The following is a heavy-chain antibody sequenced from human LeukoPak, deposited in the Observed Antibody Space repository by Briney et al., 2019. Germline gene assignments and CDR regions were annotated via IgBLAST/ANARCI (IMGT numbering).Heavy chain of an antibody. Sequence: GGSLRLSCVASGFTFSSYWMSWVRQAPGKGLEWVANIKQDGSEKYYVDSVEGRFTISRDNAKNSLYLQMNSLRAEDTAVYYCARGSGYYPRRIDYWGQGTLVTVSS. D-gene: IGHD3-22*01. V-gene: IGHV3-7*01. CDR2: IKQDGSEK. CDR3: ARGSGYYPRRIDY. J-gene: IGHJ4*02. CDR1: GFTFSSYW.